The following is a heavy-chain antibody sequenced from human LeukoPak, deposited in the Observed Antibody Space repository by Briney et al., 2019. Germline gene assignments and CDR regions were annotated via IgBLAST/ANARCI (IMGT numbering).Heavy chain of an antibody. CDR3: ARDFTDYYYMDV. CDR2: ISYDGSNK. J-gene: IGHJ6*03. Sequence: GGSLRLSCVASGFTFSSRDWMTWVRQAPGKGLEWVAVISYDGSNKYYADSVKGRFTISRDNSKNTLYLQMNSLRAEDTAVYYCARDFTDYYYMDVWGKGTTVTVSS. CDR1: GFTFSSRDW. V-gene: IGHV3-30*03.